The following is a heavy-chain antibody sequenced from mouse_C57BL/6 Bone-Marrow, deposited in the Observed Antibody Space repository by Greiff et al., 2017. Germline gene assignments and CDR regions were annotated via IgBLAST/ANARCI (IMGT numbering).Heavy chain of an antibody. CDR3: ATSDPLGRSFAY. Sequence: VQLQQPGAELVKPGASVKMSCKASGYTFTSYWITWVKQRPGQGLEWIGDIYPTSGRTNYNEKFKSKAILTVDTSSNTAYMQLSSLTSEDSAVFYCATSDPLGRSFAYGGQGTTLTVSS. CDR1: GYTFTSYW. V-gene: IGHV1-55*01. CDR2: IYPTSGRT. D-gene: IGHD4-1*01. J-gene: IGHJ2*01.